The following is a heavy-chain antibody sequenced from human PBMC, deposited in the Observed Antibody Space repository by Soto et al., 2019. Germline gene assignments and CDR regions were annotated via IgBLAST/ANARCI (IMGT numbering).Heavy chain of an antibody. CDR1: GFTFSSYS. CDR3: AREGRIAAAGTFFDY. Sequence: GGSLRLSCAASGFTFSSYSMNWVRQAPGKGLEWVSSISSSSSYIYYADSVKGRFTISRDNAKNSLYLQMNSLRAEDTAVYYCAREGRIAAAGTFFDYWGQGTLVTVSS. J-gene: IGHJ4*02. CDR2: ISSSSSYI. V-gene: IGHV3-21*01. D-gene: IGHD6-13*01.